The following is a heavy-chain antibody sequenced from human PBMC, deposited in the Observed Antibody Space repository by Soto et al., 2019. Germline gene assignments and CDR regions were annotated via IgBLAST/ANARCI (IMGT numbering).Heavy chain of an antibody. CDR3: AKEIPSVLRFLEWLSLFDY. V-gene: IGHV3-23*01. CDR2: ISGSGGST. J-gene: IGHJ4*02. Sequence: SLRLSCAASGFTFSSYAMSCVRQAPGKGLEWVSAISGSGGSTYYADSVKGRFTISRDNSKNTLYLQMNSLRAEDTAVYYCAKEIPSVLRFLEWLSLFDYWGQGTLVTLSS. CDR1: GFTFSSYA. D-gene: IGHD3-3*01.